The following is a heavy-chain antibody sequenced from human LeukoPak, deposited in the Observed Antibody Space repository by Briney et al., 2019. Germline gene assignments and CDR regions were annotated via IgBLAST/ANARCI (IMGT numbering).Heavy chain of an antibody. D-gene: IGHD3-22*01. CDR3: ARDRAYYDRNGYFDF. Sequence: GGSLRLSCAASGFTFSSYWMSWVRQAPGKGLEWVANIKQDGSEKYYVDSVKGRFTISRDNAKNSLYLQMNSLRAEDTAVYYCARDRAYYDRNGYFDFWGQGTLVTVSS. V-gene: IGHV3-7*01. CDR2: IKQDGSEK. CDR1: GFTFSSYW. J-gene: IGHJ4*02.